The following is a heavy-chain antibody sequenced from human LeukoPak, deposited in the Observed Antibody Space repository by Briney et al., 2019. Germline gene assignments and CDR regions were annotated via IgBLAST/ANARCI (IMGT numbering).Heavy chain of an antibody. V-gene: IGHV4-31*03. CDR2: IYYSGST. J-gene: IGHJ3*02. CDR1: GGSISSGGYY. D-gene: IGHD3-3*01. CDR3: ARSPGYDFWSGYPSGDAFDI. Sequence: PSGTLSLTCTVSGGSISSGGYYWSWIRQHPGKGLEWIGCIYYSGSTYYNPSLKSRVTISVDTSKNQFSLKLSSVTAADTAAYYCARSPGYDFWSGYPSGDAFDIWGQGTMVTVSS.